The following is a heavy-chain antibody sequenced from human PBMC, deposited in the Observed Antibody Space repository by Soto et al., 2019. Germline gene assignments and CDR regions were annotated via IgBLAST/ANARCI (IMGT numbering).Heavy chain of an antibody. J-gene: IGHJ6*03. CDR3: ARGGDGEYYYYYYMVV. CDR1: GYTFTSYY. Sequence: QVQLVQSGAEVKKPGASVKVSCKASGYTFTSYYMHWVRQAPGQGLEWMGIINPSGGSTSYAQKFQGRVSMTRETSTSTVYMELSSLRSEDTAVYYCARGGDGEYYYYYYMVVWGKGTTVTVSS. V-gene: IGHV1-46*03. D-gene: IGHD4-17*01. CDR2: INPSGGST.